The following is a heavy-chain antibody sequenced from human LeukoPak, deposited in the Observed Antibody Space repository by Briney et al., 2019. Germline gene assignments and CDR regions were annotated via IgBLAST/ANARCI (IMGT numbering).Heavy chain of an antibody. CDR3: TTDRGNGWPFDY. CDR2: IKSKTDGGTT. D-gene: IGHD6-19*01. CDR1: GFTFNNAW. Sequence: GGSLRLSCAASGFTFNNAWMSWVRQAPGKGLEWVGRIKSKTDGGTTDYAAPVKGRFTISRDDSNNTLYLQMNSLKTEDTAVYYCTTDRGNGWPFDYWGQGTLVTVSS. J-gene: IGHJ4*02. V-gene: IGHV3-15*01.